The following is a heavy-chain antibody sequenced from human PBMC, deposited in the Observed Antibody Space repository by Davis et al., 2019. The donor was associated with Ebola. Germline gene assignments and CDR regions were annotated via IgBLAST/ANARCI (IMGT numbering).Heavy chain of an antibody. D-gene: IGHD2-2*01. V-gene: IGHV3-23*01. CDR1: GFTFNNYA. CDR3: ARDGRGHCSSTSCRVFDY. J-gene: IGHJ4*02. CDR2: ISGSGGST. Sequence: GGSLRLSCATSGFTFNNYAMTWVRQAPGKGLEWVSAISGSGGSTYYADSVKGRFTISRDNSKNTLYLQMNSLRAEDTAVYYCARDGRGHCSSTSCRVFDYWGQGTLVTVSS.